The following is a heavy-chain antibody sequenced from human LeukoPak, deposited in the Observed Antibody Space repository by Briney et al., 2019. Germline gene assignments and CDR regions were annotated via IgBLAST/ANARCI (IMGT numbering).Heavy chain of an antibody. D-gene: IGHD4-17*01. CDR1: GGSISSGGYY. Sequence: SQTLSLTCTVSGGSISSGGYYWSWIRQHPGKGLEWIVYIYYSGSTYYNPSLKSRVTISVDTSKNQFSLKLSSVTAADTAVYYCARDSYGDYEADYYYYYGMDVWGQGTTVTVSS. CDR3: ARDSYGDYEADYYYYYGMDV. V-gene: IGHV4-31*03. CDR2: IYYSGST. J-gene: IGHJ6*02.